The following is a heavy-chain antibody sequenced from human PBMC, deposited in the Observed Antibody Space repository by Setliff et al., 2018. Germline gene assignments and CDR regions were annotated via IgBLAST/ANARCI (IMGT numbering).Heavy chain of an antibody. V-gene: IGHV1-24*01. D-gene: IGHD3-22*01. CDR3: ATAADFNYYDSSDSGTHYYYYYMDV. J-gene: IGHJ6*03. CDR2: FDPEDGET. CDR1: GYTLTELS. Sequence: VASVKVSCKVSGYTLTELSMHWVRQAPGKGLEWMGGFDPEDGETIYAQKFQGRVTTTEDTSTDTAYMELSSLRSEDTAVYYCATAADFNYYDSSDSGTHYYYYYMDVWGKGTTVTVSS.